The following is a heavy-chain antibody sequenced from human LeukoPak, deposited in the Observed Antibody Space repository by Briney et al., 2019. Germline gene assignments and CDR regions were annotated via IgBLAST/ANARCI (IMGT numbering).Heavy chain of an antibody. CDR1: GFTFSSYG. Sequence: GGTLRLSCAASGFTFSSYGMSWVRQAPGKGLEWVSAISGSGGSTYYADSVKGRFTISRDDSRNATYLQMNSLKTEDTAVYYCTRNIRGASGYVDNWGRGNLVIVSS. D-gene: IGHD5-12*01. V-gene: IGHV3-23*01. CDR2: ISGSGGST. CDR3: TRNIRGASGYVDN. J-gene: IGHJ4*02.